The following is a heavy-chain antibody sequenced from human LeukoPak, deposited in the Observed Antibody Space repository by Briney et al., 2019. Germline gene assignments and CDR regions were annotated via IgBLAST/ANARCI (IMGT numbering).Heavy chain of an antibody. CDR2: IYYSGST. J-gene: IGHJ5*02. CDR3: ARVLLSSGYST. V-gene: IGHV4-59*01. CDR1: GASMSSYY. Sequence: SETLSLTCSVSGASMSSYYYNWIRQPPGKGLEWIGYIYYSGSTNYNPSLKSRVTMSVDTSKNQFSLKLSSVTAADTAVYYCARVLLSSGYSTWGQGTLVTVSS. D-gene: IGHD3-22*01.